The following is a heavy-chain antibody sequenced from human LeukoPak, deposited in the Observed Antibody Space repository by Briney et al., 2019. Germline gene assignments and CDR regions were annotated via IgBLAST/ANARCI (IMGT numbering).Heavy chain of an antibody. CDR2: ISGGGGST. V-gene: IGHV3-23*01. Sequence: GGSLRLSCAASGFTFSSYAMSWVRQAPGKGLEWVSAISGGGGSTYYADSVKGRFTVSRDNSKNTLSLQMNSLRAEDTAVYYCAKDGGLWVSAHWGDSWGRGTLVTVSS. CDR3: AKDGGLWVSAHWGDS. J-gene: IGHJ4*02. D-gene: IGHD7-27*01. CDR1: GFTFSSYA.